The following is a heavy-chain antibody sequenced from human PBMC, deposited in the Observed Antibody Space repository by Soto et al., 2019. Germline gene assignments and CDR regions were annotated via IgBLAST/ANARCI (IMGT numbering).Heavy chain of an antibody. CDR3: AREGVYSSRSPDQTIPGHNHKDYYYYMDV. J-gene: IGHJ6*03. V-gene: IGHV3-11*01. CDR1: GFTFSDYY. Sequence: PGGSLRLSCAASGFTFSDYYMSWIRQAPGKGLEWVSYISSSGSTIYYADSVKGRFTISRDNAKNSLYLQMNSLRAEDTAVYYCAREGVYSSRSPDQTIPGHNHKDYYYYMDVWGKGNTVTVSS. D-gene: IGHD6-13*01. CDR2: ISSSGSTI.